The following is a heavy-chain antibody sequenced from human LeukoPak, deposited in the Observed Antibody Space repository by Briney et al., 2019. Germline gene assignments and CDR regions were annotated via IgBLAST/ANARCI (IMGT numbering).Heavy chain of an antibody. J-gene: IGHJ3*02. D-gene: IGHD3-10*01. Sequence: SETLSLTCTVSGGSISSYYWSWIRQPPGKGLEWIGYIYYSGSTNYNPSLKSRVTISVDTSKNQFSLKLSSVTAADTAVYYCVRVPMGAFDIWGQGTMVTVSS. V-gene: IGHV4-59*01. CDR1: GGSISSYY. CDR2: IYYSGST. CDR3: VRVPMGAFDI.